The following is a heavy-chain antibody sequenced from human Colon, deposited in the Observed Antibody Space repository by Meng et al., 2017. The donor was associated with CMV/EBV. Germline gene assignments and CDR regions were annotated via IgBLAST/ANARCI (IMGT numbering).Heavy chain of an antibody. CDR2: IYHSGST. CDR3: ARDLGSGYYTGIFDY. D-gene: IGHD3-3*01. J-gene: IGHJ4*02. CDR1: GGSISSSDW. Sequence: SETLSLSCGVSGGSISSSDWWSWVRQPPGKGLEWIGEIYHSGSTNYNPSLKSRVTISIDKSKNQFSLKLSSVTAADTAVYYCARDLGSGYYTGIFDYWGQGSLVTVSS. V-gene: IGHV4-4*02.